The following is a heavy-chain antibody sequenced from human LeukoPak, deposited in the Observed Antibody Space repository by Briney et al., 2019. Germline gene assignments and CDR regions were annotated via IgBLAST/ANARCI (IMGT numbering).Heavy chain of an antibody. D-gene: IGHD5-24*01. Sequence: GGSLRLSCTVSGFSVSAIYLSWVRQVPGKGLQWVSGIYSAGTSFHAESLEGRFTVSRDFSKNILYLQMNSLRAEDTGVYYCAKDSGWIQFIDWGQGTPVTVSS. V-gene: IGHV3-53*01. J-gene: IGHJ4*02. CDR2: IYSAGTS. CDR3: AKDSGWIQFID. CDR1: GFSVSAIY.